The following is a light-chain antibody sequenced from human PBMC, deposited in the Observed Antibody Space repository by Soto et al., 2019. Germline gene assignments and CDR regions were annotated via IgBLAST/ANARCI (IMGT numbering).Light chain of an antibody. CDR2: DAS. J-gene: IGKJ1*01. CDR1: QSVSSF. CDR3: QQRSNWPRRT. Sequence: EIVLTQSPATLSLSAGERATLSCSASQSVSSFLAWYQQKPGQAPRLLIYDASNRATAIPARFSGSGSGTDFTLPISSLEPEDFAVYYCQQRSNWPRRTFGQGTKVDIK. V-gene: IGKV3-11*01.